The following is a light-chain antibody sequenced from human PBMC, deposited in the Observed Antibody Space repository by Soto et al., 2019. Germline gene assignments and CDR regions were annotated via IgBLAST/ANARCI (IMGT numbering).Light chain of an antibody. CDR1: QGIGTA. Sequence: IQLTQSPSTLSASVGDRVTITCLASQGIGTALAWYHQRPGNSPDLLVYDASTLQSGVPSRFSGSGSETDFSLTISGLHPEDFGHYYCQQFNTKPLTFGGGTRVEIK. V-gene: IGKV1-13*02. CDR2: DAS. J-gene: IGKJ4*01. CDR3: QQFNTKPLT.